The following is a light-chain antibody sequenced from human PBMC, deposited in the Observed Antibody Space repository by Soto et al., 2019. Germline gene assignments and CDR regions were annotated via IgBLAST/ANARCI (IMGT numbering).Light chain of an antibody. J-gene: IGLJ3*02. Sequence: QTVVTQEPSFSVSPGRTVTLTCGLSSGSVSTSFYPSWYQQTPGQAPRTLIYSTNTRSSGVPDRFSGSIIGNKAALTITGAQADDESAYYCVLYMGGGVWVFGGGTKLTVL. CDR2: STN. V-gene: IGLV8-61*01. CDR3: VLYMGGGVWV. CDR1: SGSVSTSFY.